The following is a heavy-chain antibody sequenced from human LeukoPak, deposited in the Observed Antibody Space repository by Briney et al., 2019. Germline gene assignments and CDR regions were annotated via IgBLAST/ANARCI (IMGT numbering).Heavy chain of an antibody. Sequence: ASVKVSCKASGYTFTSYYMHWVRQAPGQGLEWMGIINPSGGSTSYAQKFQGRVTMTRDTSTSTVYMELSSLRSEDTAVYYCASGYCSSTSCPYYFDYWGQGTLVTVSS. J-gene: IGHJ4*02. CDR2: INPSGGST. CDR1: GYTFTSYY. V-gene: IGHV1-46*01. D-gene: IGHD2-2*01. CDR3: ASGYCSSTSCPYYFDY.